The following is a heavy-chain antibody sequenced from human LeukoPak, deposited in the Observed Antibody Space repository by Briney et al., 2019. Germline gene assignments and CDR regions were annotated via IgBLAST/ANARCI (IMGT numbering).Heavy chain of an antibody. J-gene: IGHJ1*01. CDR3: ATGTDAYNSGC. Sequence: PGGSLRLSCAASGFSVSSNHMTWVRQAPGKGLEWVSTIYYDGNTYYAASVQGRFTISRYNSKNTRNFQMNSMRAEDTAVYYCATGTDAYNSGCWGLGALVTVSS. V-gene: IGHV3-66*01. CDR1: GFSVSSNH. D-gene: IGHD5-24*01. CDR2: IYYDGNT.